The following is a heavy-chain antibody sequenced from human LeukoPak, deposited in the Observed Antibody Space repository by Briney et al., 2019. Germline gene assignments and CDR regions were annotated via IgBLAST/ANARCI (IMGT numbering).Heavy chain of an antibody. Sequence: AGSLRLSCAASGFTLSTYWMSWVRQAPGKGLEWVANINQDGGRNNYASYVKGRLTISRDNTRKSLYLQMYSLRAEDTAVYYCARDANWSSDYWGQETLVTVSS. CDR3: ARDANWSSDY. V-gene: IGHV3-7*04. CDR2: INQDGGRN. J-gene: IGHJ4*02. CDR1: GFTLSTYW. D-gene: IGHD1-26*01.